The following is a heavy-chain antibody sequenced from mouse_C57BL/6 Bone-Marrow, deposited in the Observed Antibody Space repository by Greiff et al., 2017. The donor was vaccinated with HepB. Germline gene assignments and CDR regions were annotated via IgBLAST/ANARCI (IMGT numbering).Heavy chain of an antibody. D-gene: IGHD1-1*01. Sequence: QVQLQQPGAELVMPGASVKLSCKASGYTFTSYWMHWVKQRPGQGLEWIGEIDPSYSYTNYNQKFKGKSTLTVDKSSSTAYMQLSSLTSEDSAVYYCASLRGAMDYWGQGTSVTVSS. CDR3: ASLRGAMDY. J-gene: IGHJ4*01. V-gene: IGHV1-69*01. CDR2: IDPSYSYT. CDR1: GYTFTSYW.